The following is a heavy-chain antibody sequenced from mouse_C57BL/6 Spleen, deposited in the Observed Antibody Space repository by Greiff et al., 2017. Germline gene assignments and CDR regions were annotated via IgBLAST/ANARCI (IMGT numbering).Heavy chain of an antibody. CDR2: IDPENGDT. Sequence: VQLQQSGAELVRPGASVKLSCTASGFNIKDDYMHWVKQRPEQGLEWIGWIDPENGDTEYASKFQGKATITADPSSNTAYLQLSSLTSEDTAVYYCTPSYYGSSPFAYWGQGTLVTVSA. D-gene: IGHD1-1*01. V-gene: IGHV14-4*01. CDR3: TPSYYGSSPFAY. J-gene: IGHJ3*01. CDR1: GFNIKDDY.